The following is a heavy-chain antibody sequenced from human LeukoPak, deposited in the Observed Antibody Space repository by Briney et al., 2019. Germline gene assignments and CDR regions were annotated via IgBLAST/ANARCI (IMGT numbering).Heavy chain of an antibody. V-gene: IGHV3-30*02. J-gene: IGHJ4*02. CDR3: AKSVYLVTYFDY. D-gene: IGHD1-26*01. Sequence: GGALRLSCAASGFTFSSYGMHWVLQAPGKGLEGVAFMRYDGSNKYYADSVKGRFTISRDNSKNMLYLQMTSLRAEDKAVYYCAKSVYLVTYFDYWGQGTLVTVSS. CDR2: MRYDGSNK. CDR1: GFTFSSYG.